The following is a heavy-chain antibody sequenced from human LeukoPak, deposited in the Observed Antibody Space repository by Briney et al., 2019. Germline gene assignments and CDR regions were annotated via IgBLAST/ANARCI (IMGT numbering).Heavy chain of an antibody. CDR1: GFAFSSYA. D-gene: IGHD5-24*01. CDR2: ISPGAEIT. V-gene: IGHV3-23*01. CDR3: AKDCGWLHY. J-gene: IGHJ4*02. Sequence: PGGSLRLSCAASGFAFSSYAMTWVRQAPGKGLEWVSGISPGAEITYYADSVKGRFAISRDNSKNTVYLQMNSLTAADTAIYYCAKDCGWLHYWGQGILVTVSS.